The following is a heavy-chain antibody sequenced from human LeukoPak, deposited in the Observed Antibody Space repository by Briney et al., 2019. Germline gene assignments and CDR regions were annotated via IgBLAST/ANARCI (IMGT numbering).Heavy chain of an antibody. J-gene: IGHJ4*02. V-gene: IGHV3-15*01. Sequence: GGSLRLSCAAXGXXXXXXYXXXXXXAXXXXLEWVGRIKSKTDGGTTDYAAPVKGRFTISRDDSKNTLYLQMXSLKTEDTAVYYCTTDLRHWGQGTLVTVSS. CDR1: GXXXXXXY. CDR2: IKSKTDGGTT. CDR3: TTDLRH.